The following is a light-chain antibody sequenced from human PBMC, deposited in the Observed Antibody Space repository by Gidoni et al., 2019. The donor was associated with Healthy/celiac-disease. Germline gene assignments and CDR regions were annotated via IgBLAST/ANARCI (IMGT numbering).Light chain of an antibody. CDR3: QSYDSSLSAVV. CDR1: HSNIGAGYD. Sequence: QSVLTPPPSVSGAPGQRVTISCTGSHSNIGAGYDVHWYQQLPGTAPKLLIYGNSNRPSGVPDRFSGSKSGTSASLAITGLQAEDEADYYCQSYDSSLSAVVFGGGTKLTVL. CDR2: GNS. J-gene: IGLJ2*01. V-gene: IGLV1-40*01.